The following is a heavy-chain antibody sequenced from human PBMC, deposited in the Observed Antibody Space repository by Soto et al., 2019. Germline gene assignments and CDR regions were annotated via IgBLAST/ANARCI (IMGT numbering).Heavy chain of an antibody. D-gene: IGHD3-22*01. CDR2: IYSGGST. J-gene: IGHJ6*02. Sequence: LRLSCAASGFTVSSNYMSWVRQAPGKGLEWVSVIYSGGSTYYADSVKGRFTIPRDNSKNTLYLQMNSLRAEDTAVYYCARDLPNYYDSSGYAYYYGMDVWGQGTTVTVSS. CDR3: ARDLPNYYDSSGYAYYYGMDV. CDR1: GFTVSSNY. V-gene: IGHV3-53*01.